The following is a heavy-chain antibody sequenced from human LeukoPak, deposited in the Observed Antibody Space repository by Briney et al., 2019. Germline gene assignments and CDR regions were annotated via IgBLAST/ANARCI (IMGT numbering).Heavy chain of an antibody. D-gene: IGHD5-18*01. CDR1: GGSISSGGYS. J-gene: IGHJ3*02. CDR3: ARMGDTAIRLDAFDI. Sequence: SETLSLTCAVSGGSISSGGYSWSWIGQPPGKGLEWIGYIYHSGSTYYNPSLKSRVTISVDRSKNQFSLKLSSVTAADTAVYYCARMGDTAIRLDAFDIWGQGTMVTVSS. V-gene: IGHV4-30-2*01. CDR2: IYHSGST.